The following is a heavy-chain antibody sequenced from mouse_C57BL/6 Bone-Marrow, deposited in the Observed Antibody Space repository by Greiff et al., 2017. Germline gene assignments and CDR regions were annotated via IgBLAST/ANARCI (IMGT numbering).Heavy chain of an antibody. CDR1: GFTFSSYG. J-gene: IGHJ3*01. V-gene: IGHV5-6*01. Sequence: EVKLMESGGDLVKPGGSLKLSCAASGFTFSSYGMSWVRQTPDKRLEWVATISSGGSYTYYPDSVKGRFTISRDNTKNTLYLQMSSLKSEDTAMYYCARHSDDGYSFAYWGQGTLVTVAA. CDR2: ISSGGSYT. CDR3: ARHSDDGYSFAY. D-gene: IGHD2-3*01.